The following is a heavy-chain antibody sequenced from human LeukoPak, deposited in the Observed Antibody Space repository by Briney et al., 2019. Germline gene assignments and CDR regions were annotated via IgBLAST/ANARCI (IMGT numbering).Heavy chain of an antibody. D-gene: IGHD3-22*01. Sequence: SETLSLTCAVYGGSFSGYYWSWIRQPPGKGLKWIGYIYYSGSTNYNPSLKSRVTISVDTSKNHFSLKLSSVTAADTAVYYCARGSDSSGYWRLYFDYWGQGILVTVSS. V-gene: IGHV4-59*01. J-gene: IGHJ4*02. CDR3: ARGSDSSGYWRLYFDY. CDR1: GGSFSGYY. CDR2: IYYSGST.